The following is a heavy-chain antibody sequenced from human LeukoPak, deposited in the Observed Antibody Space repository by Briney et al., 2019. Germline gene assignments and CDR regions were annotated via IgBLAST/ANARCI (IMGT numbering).Heavy chain of an antibody. CDR1: GFTVSSNY. CDR3: AKEQGSGWYFSFDY. D-gene: IGHD6-19*01. V-gene: IGHV3-53*01. CDR2: IYSGGST. Sequence: PGGSLRLSCAASGFTVSSNYMTWVRQAPGKGLEWVSVIYSGGSTYYADSVKGRFTISRDNSKNTLYLQMNSLRAEDTAVYYCAKEQGSGWYFSFDYWGQGTLVTVSS. J-gene: IGHJ4*02.